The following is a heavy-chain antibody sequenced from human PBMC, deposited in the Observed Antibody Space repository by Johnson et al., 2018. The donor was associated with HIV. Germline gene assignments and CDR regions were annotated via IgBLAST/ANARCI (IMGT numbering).Heavy chain of an antibody. CDR1: GFTFDDYG. CDR3: ARVWVVEVARGAFDI. CDR2: IDWSGGRT. Sequence: EVQLVESGGGVARPGGSLRLSCAASGFTFDDYGMSWVRQAPGKGLEWVSGIDWSGGRTGYADSVKGRFTISRDNAKNSMYLQMNSLRGEDTAVYYCARVWVVEVARGAFDIWGQGTMVTVSS. J-gene: IGHJ3*02. V-gene: IGHV3-20*04. D-gene: IGHD2-15*01.